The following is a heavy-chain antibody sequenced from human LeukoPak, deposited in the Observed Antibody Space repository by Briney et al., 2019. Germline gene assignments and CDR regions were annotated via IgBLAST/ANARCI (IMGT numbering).Heavy chain of an antibody. J-gene: IGHJ4*02. CDR3: ARGADIVVVPGAIAFDY. CDR1: GGSISSGGYC. V-gene: IGHV4-31*03. Sequence: SQTLSLTCTVSGGSISSGGYCWSGIRQHPGKGLEWIGYIYYSGSNYYNPSLKSRVTISVDTSKNQFSLKLSSVTAADRAGYYCARGADIVVVPGAIAFDYWGQGTLVTVSS. CDR2: IYYSGSN. D-gene: IGHD2-2*01.